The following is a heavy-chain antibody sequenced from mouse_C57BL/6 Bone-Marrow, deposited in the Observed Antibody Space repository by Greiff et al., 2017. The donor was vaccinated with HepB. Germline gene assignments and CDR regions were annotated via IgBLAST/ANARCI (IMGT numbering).Heavy chain of an antibody. CDR2: IYPRSGNT. Sequence: QVQLQQSGAELARPGASVKLSCKASGYTFTSYGISWVKQRTGQGLAWIGEIYPRSGNTYYNEKFKGKATMTADKSSSTAYMELRSLTSEDSAVYFGAKRGAYYSNYLAWFAYWGQGTLVTVSA. CDR3: AKRGAYYSNYLAWFAY. J-gene: IGHJ3*01. D-gene: IGHD2-5*01. CDR1: GYTFTSYG. V-gene: IGHV1-81*01.